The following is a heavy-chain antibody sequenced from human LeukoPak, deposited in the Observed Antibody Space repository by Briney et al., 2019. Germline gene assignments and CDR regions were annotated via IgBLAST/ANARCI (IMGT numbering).Heavy chain of an antibody. Sequence: GASVKVSCKVSGYTLTELSMHWVRQAPGKGLEWMGGFDPEDGETIYAQEFQGRVTMTEDTSTDTAYMELSSLRSEDTAVYYCATGGPSGSYLDAFDIWGQGTMVTVSS. CDR2: FDPEDGET. V-gene: IGHV1-24*01. CDR1: GYTLTELS. J-gene: IGHJ3*02. CDR3: ATGGPSGSYLDAFDI. D-gene: IGHD1-26*01.